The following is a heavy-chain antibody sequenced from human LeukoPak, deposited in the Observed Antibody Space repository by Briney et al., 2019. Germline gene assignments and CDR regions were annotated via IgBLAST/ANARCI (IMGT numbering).Heavy chain of an antibody. V-gene: IGHV3-11*01. J-gene: IGHJ4*02. Sequence: PGRSLRLSCAASGLTFSDYYMTWIRQASGKGLERISYISSSGGTIYYADSVKGRFTISRDNAKNSLYLQMNSLRAEDTAVYYCARGRKYSLCSPFDYWGQGTLVTVSS. D-gene: IGHD5-18*01. CDR2: ISSSGGTI. CDR1: GLTFSDYY. CDR3: ARGRKYSLCSPFDY.